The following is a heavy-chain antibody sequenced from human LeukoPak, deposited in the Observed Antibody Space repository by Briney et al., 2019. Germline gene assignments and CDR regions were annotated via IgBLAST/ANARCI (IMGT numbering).Heavy chain of an antibody. D-gene: IGHD3-10*01. CDR1: GGSISSSSYY. J-gene: IGHJ4*02. Sequence: PSETLSLTCTVSGGSISSSSYYWGWIRQPPGKGLEWIGSIYYSGSTYYNPSLKSRVTISVDTSKNQFSLKLSSVTAADTAVYYCARGRYLENGRYQLLGYYYGSGSYLFDYWGQGTLVTVSS. CDR3: ARGRYLENGRYQLLGYYYGSGSYLFDY. CDR2: IYYSGST. V-gene: IGHV4-39*01.